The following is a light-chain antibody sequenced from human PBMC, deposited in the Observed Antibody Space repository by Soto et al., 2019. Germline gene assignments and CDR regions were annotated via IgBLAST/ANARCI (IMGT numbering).Light chain of an antibody. CDR1: SSDVGGYNY. Sequence: QSALTQPPSASGSPGQSVTISCTGTSSDVGGYNYVSWYQQHLGKAPKLMIYEVSKRPSGVPDRFSGSKSGNTASLTVSGLQAEDEADYYCSSYAGSNKFPYVFGTGPKVTVL. V-gene: IGLV2-8*01. CDR3: SSYAGSNKFPYV. J-gene: IGLJ1*01. CDR2: EVS.